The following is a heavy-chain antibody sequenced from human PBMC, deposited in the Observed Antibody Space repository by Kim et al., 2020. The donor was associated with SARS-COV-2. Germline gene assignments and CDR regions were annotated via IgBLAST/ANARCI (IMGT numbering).Heavy chain of an antibody. CDR3: AKKGYRFELKTYYGMDL. D-gene: IGHD5-12*01. Sequence: GGSLRLSCAASGFSFDYYRLHPRRPAPCKVMEGMAFISYAGCKKKYLDSLNGRFTVSRDYSNNTLYLHMTSLTAEDTAVYYCAKKGYRFELKTYYGMDLCGKGTTVTVSS. J-gene: IGHJ6*01. CDR2: ISYAGCKK. CDR1: GFSFDYYR. V-gene: IGHV3-30*18.